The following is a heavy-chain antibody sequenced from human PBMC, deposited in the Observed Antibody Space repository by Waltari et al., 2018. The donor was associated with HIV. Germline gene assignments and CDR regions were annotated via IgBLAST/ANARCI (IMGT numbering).Heavy chain of an antibody. J-gene: IGHJ3*02. V-gene: IGHV3-30*01. CDR2: ISYDGNNK. CDR1: GFTLSSFV. CDR3: ASLGYCSRTSCYSSFDI. D-gene: IGHD2-2*01. Sequence: QVQLVEAGGGVVQPGRSLRRSCAASGFTLSSFVIHWFRQAPGKGLEWVAVISYDGNNKYYADSVKGRFTISRDNSKNTLYLQMNSLRAEDTAVYYCASLGYCSRTSCYSSFDIWGQGTMVTVSS.